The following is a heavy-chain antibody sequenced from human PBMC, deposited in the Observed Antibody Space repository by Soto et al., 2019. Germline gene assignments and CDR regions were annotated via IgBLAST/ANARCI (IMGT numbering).Heavy chain of an antibody. J-gene: IGHJ6*03. CDR1: GGSISSSSYY. D-gene: IGHD5-12*01. Sequence: SETLSLTCTVSGGSISSSSYYWGWIRQPPGKGLEWIGSIYYSGTTYYNPSLTSRVTRSVDTSKNQFSLKLSSVTAADTAVYYCARQGGYTQHYYMDVWGKGTTVTVSS. CDR2: IYYSGTT. V-gene: IGHV4-39*01. CDR3: ARQGGYTQHYYMDV.